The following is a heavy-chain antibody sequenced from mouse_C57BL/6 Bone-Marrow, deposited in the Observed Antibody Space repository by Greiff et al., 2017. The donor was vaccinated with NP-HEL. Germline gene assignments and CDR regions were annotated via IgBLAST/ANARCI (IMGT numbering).Heavy chain of an antibody. D-gene: IGHD4-1*01. J-gene: IGHJ2*01. CDR2: IHPNSGNT. CDR3: ARHNWYFDY. CDR1: GYTFTSYW. V-gene: IGHV1-64*01. Sequence: QVQLQQPGAELVKPGASVKLSCKASGYTFTSYWMHWVKQRPGQGLEWIGMIHPNSGNTNYNEKFKSKATLTVDKSSSTAYMQLSSLTSEDSAVYYCARHNWYFDYWGQGTTLTVSS.